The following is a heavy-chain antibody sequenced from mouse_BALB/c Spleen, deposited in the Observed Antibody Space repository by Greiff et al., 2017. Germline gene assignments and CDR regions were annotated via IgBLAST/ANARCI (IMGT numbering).Heavy chain of an antibody. D-gene: IGHD1-1*01. V-gene: IGHV14-4*02. CDR2: IDPENGDT. CDR3: YYYGSTFAY. Sequence: QLKESGAELVRSGASVKLSCTASGFNIKDYYMHWVKQRPEQGLEWIGWIDPENGDTEYAPKFQGKATMTADTSSNTAYLQLSSLTSEDTAVYYCYYYGSTFAYWGQGTLVTVSA. J-gene: IGHJ3*01. CDR1: GFNIKDYY.